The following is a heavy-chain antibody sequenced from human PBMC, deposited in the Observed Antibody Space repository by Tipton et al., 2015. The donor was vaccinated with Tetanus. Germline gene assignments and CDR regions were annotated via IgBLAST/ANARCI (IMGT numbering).Heavy chain of an antibody. V-gene: IGHV3-30*18. J-gene: IGHJ6*02. CDR2: ISYDGSNI. CDR3: AKLDYGDYGRYYYYETDV. CDR1: GFIFSNYA. D-gene: IGHD4-17*01. Sequence: SLRLSCAASGFIFSNYAMHWVRQAPGKGLEWVALISYDGSNIYYADSVKGRFTISRDDSKETVYLQMSSLRAEDTAVYYCAKLDYGDYGRYYYYETDVWGQGTTVTVSS.